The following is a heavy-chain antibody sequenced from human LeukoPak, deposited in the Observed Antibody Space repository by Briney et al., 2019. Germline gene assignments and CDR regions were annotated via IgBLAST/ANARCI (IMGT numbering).Heavy chain of an antibody. D-gene: IGHD3-22*01. CDR3: ARGYYDSSAADY. V-gene: IGHV3-48*03. CDR2: ISSSGSTI. Sequence: GGSLRLSCAASGFTFSSYEMNWVRQAPGKGLEWVSYISSSGSTIYYADSVKGRFTISRDNAKNSLYLQMNSLRADDTAVYYCARGYYDSSAADYWGQGTLVTVSS. J-gene: IGHJ4*02. CDR1: GFTFSSYE.